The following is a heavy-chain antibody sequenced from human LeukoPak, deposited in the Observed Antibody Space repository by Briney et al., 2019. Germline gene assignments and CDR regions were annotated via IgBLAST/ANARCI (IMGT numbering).Heavy chain of an antibody. CDR2: IYPGDSDT. Sequence: KNGESLKISCKGSGYSFTNYWIGWVRQMPGRGLEWMGVIYPGDSDTRYSPYFQGQVTISADKSINTAYLQWSSLKASDTAIYYCARRRYSDYEDFEYWGQGTLVTVSS. CDR3: ARRRYSDYEDFEY. CDR1: GYSFTNYW. J-gene: IGHJ4*02. V-gene: IGHV5-51*01. D-gene: IGHD5-12*01.